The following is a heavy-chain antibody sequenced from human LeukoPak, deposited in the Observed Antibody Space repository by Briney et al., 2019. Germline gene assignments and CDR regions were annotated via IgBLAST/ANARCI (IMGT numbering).Heavy chain of an antibody. CDR3: ARSPNLLFDY. CDR2: INHSGST. CDR1: GGSFSGYY. V-gene: IGHV4-34*01. J-gene: IGHJ4*02. Sequence: PSETLSLTCAVYGGSFSGYYWSWIRQSPGKGLEWIGEINHSGSTNYNPSLKSRVTISVDTSKNQFSLKLSSVTAADTAVYYCARSPNLLFDYWGQGTLVTVSS.